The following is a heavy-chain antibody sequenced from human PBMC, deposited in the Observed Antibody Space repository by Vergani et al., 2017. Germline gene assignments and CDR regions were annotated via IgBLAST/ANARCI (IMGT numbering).Heavy chain of an antibody. J-gene: IGHJ5*02. CDR1: GYTFTSYG. V-gene: IGHV1-18*01. D-gene: IGHD2-2*01. CDR2: ISAYNGNT. CDR3: ARERYCSSTSCAANWFDP. Sequence: QVQLVQSGAEVKKPGASVKVSCKASGYTFTSYGISWVRQAPGQGLEWMGWISAYNGNTNEAQKLQGRVTMTTDTSTSTAYMELRSLRDDDTAVYYCARERYCSSTSCAANWFDPWGQGTLVTVSS.